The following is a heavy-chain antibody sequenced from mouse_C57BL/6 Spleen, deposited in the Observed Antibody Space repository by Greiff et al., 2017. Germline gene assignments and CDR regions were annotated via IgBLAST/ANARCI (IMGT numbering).Heavy chain of an antibody. Sequence: QVQLQQSGAELVRPGASVTLSCKASGYTFTDYEMHWVKQTPVHGLDWIGAIDPETGGTAYNQKFKGKAILTADKSSSTAYMERRSLTSEDSAVYYCTRSAGNWYFDVWGTGTTFTVSS. CDR2: IDPETGGT. D-gene: IGHD1-1*02. CDR3: TRSAGNWYFDV. J-gene: IGHJ1*03. V-gene: IGHV1-15*01. CDR1: GYTFTDYE.